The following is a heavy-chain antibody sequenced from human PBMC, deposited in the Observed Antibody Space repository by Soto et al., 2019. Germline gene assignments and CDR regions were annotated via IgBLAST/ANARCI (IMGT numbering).Heavy chain of an antibody. CDR3: ARHLTSSLWSGHYPRPNWFDP. V-gene: IGHV4-39*01. J-gene: IGHJ5*02. CDR1: GGSIRSSRHY. CDR2: IYDTGST. Sequence: SETLSLTCAVSGGSIRSSRHYWGWIRQSPGKGLEWIGSIYDTGSTYYNPSLKSRVTISVDTSKNQFSLKLTSVTAADTGVYFCARHLTSSLWSGHYPRPNWFDPWGRGTLVTVS. D-gene: IGHD3-3*01.